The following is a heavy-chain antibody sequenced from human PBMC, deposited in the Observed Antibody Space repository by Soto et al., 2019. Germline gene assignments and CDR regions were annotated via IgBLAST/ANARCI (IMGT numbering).Heavy chain of an antibody. CDR1: GFTFSSYA. CDR2: ISGSGGST. D-gene: IGHD6-13*01. Sequence: EVQLLESGGGLVQPGGSLRLSCAASGFTFSSYAMSWVRQAPGKGLEWVSAISGSGGSTYYADSVKGRFTISRDNSKNTLYLQMNSLRAEDTAVYYCAKDVWAIAAAGIGWFDPWGQGTLVTVSS. CDR3: AKDVWAIAAAGIGWFDP. V-gene: IGHV3-23*01. J-gene: IGHJ5*02.